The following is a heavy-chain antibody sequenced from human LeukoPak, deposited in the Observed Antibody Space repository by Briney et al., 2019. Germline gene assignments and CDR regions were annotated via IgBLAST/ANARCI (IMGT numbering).Heavy chain of an antibody. D-gene: IGHD3-10*01. CDR1: GFTFSNYN. CDR2: ISSSSNII. V-gene: IGHV3-48*01. Sequence: GGSLRLSCAASGFTFSNYNMNWVRQPPGEGLQWVSYISSSSNIIYYADSVKGRFTISRGNAKNSLFLQMNSLRAEDTAVYYCARDFAREFTIDYWGQGTLVTVSS. J-gene: IGHJ4*02. CDR3: ARDFAREFTIDY.